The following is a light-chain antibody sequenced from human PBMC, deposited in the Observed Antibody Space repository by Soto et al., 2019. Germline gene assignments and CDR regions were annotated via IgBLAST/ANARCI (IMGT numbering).Light chain of an antibody. CDR1: QSVSSY. CDR3: QQRRT. J-gene: IGKJ1*01. CDR2: DAS. Sequence: ERVLTQSPATLSLSPGERATRSCRASQSVSSYLAWYQQKPGQAPRLLIYDASNRATGIPARFSGSGSGTDFTLTISSLEPEDFAVYYCQQRRTFGQGTKVDI. V-gene: IGKV3-11*01.